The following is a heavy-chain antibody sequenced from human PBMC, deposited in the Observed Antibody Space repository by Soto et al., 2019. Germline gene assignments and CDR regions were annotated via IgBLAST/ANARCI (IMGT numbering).Heavy chain of an antibody. V-gene: IGHV1-8*02. Sequence: AAVKVSCKASGYTFTTHNINWVRQATGQGLEWMGWMNPNSGTTGYAQKFQDRLTLTRDTSIPPAHMELGSLTSPDTAVYFCVRYGIAADYWGQGTPVTVSS. CDR1: GYTFTTHN. J-gene: IGHJ4*02. CDR3: VRYGIAADY. D-gene: IGHD6-25*01. CDR2: MNPNSGTT.